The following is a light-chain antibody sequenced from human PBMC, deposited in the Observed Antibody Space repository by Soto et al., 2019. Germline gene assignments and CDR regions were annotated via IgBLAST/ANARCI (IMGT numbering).Light chain of an antibody. J-gene: IGLJ1*01. V-gene: IGLV2-11*01. Sequence: QSVLTQPRSLSGSPGRSVTISCTGTSNDVGGYNFVSWYQQHPGKVPKLIIYDVSIRPSGVPDRFSASKSGITASLTISGLQAEDEADYYCCSYVGSDSSFVFGSGTKVTVL. CDR3: CSYVGSDSSFV. CDR1: SNDVGGYNF. CDR2: DVS.